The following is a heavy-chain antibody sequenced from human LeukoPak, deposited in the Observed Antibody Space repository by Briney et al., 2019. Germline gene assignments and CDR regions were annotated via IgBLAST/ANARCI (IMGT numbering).Heavy chain of an antibody. Sequence: ASVKGSCTAPGYTFTGFYIRCVQQAPGQGLEWRGWINTNSGGTNYAEKFQGRVTMTRDTSITTAYMELSGLTSDGTAVYYCARFYDSTGYFLDYWAQGTLVTVSS. D-gene: IGHD3-22*01. CDR1: GYTFTGFY. CDR3: ARFYDSTGYFLDY. CDR2: INTNSGGT. J-gene: IGHJ4*02. V-gene: IGHV1-2*02.